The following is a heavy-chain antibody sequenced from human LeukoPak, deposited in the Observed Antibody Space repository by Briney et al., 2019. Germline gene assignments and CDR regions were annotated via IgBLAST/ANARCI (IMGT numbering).Heavy chain of an antibody. CDR2: IWYDGSSK. Sequence: GRSLRLSCAASGFTFSSYGMHWVRQAPGKGLEWVAVIWYDGSSKYYADSVKGRFTISRDNSKNTLYLQMNSLRAEDTAVYYCARGRYDYVWGSYRYTRAYFDYWGQGTLVTVSS. D-gene: IGHD3-16*02. CDR3: ARGRYDYVWGSYRYTRAYFDY. J-gene: IGHJ4*02. V-gene: IGHV3-33*08. CDR1: GFTFSSYG.